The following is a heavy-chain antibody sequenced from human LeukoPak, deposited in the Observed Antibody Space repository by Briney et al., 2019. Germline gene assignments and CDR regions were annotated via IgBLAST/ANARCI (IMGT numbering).Heavy chain of an antibody. CDR2: IFYSGST. Sequence: SETLSLTCTVSGGSISTSSYYWGWVRQPPGKGLEWIGNIFYSGSTYYNPSLKSRVTMSVDTSKNQFSLRLSSVTAADTAVYYCARDYRLTQIQYWGQGTLVTVSS. CDR1: GGSISTSSYY. CDR3: ARDYRLTQIQY. V-gene: IGHV4-39*07. D-gene: IGHD1-26*01. J-gene: IGHJ1*01.